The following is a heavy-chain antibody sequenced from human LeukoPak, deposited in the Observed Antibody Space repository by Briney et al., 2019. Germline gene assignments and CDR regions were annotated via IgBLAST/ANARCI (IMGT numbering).Heavy chain of an antibody. CDR2: ITWNSDDM. CDR3: TKVTDWRTGFDY. D-gene: IGHD3-9*01. Sequence: QTGGSLRLSCAASGFTFDGCGMYWVRQAPGKGLEWVSGITWNSDDMAYADSVKGRFTISRDNAKNCLYLQMNSLRVEDTALYYCTKVTDWRTGFDYWGQGTLVTVSS. V-gene: IGHV3-9*01. CDR1: GFTFDGCG. J-gene: IGHJ4*02.